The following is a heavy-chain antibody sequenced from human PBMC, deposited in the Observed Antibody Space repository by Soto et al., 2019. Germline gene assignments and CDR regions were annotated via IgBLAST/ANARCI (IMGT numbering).Heavy chain of an antibody. CDR2: ISGYNGNT. Sequence: ASVKVSCKTSGYSFTTYGISWVRQAPGQGLEWMGWISGYNGNTNYAQKLKGSLTMTTDTSTSTAYMELRSLTSDDTAVYYCAREGPAPYYYYGMDVWGQGTTVTVSS. CDR3: AREGPAPYYYYGMDV. CDR1: GYSFTTYG. J-gene: IGHJ6*02. V-gene: IGHV1-18*01.